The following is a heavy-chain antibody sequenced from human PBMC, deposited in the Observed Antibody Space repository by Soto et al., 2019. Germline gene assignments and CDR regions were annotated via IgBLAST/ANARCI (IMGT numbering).Heavy chain of an antibody. J-gene: IGHJ4*02. D-gene: IGHD2-2*01. Sequence: ASVKVSCKASGYSFTNYGITWVRQAPGQGPEWMGRISTYNRNTDYAQKLQGRVTMTTDTSTSTAYMELRSLRSDDTAVYYCARHTVQFTSPYFDYWGQGTLVTVSS. CDR3: ARHTVQFTSPYFDY. V-gene: IGHV1-18*01. CDR1: GYSFTNYG. CDR2: ISTYNRNT.